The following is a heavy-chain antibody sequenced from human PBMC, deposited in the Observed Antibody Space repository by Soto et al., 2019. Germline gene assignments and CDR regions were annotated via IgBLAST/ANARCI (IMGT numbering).Heavy chain of an antibody. CDR1: GFTFSSYG. CDR2: ISYDGSNK. CDR3: AKDVILNGPFGY. Sequence: QVQLVESGGGVVQPGRSLRLSCAASGFTFSSYGMHWVRQAPGKGLEWVAVISYDGSNKYYADSVKGRFTITRDNSKNTQYLHMNNLRAEDSAVYYCAKDVILNGPFGYWGQGTLVTVSS. V-gene: IGHV3-30*18. D-gene: IGHD2-15*01. J-gene: IGHJ4*02.